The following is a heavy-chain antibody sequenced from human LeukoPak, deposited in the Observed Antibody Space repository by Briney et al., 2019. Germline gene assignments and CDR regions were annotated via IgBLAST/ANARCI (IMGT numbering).Heavy chain of an antibody. CDR1: VYTFTDYY. CDR3: ARGVLGGGAFDF. V-gene: IGHV1-2*02. CDR2: ISPKSGGT. D-gene: IGHD2-15*01. Sequence: ASVKVSCKASVYTFTDYYIHWVRQAPGQGLEWMGWISPKSGGTNYAQKFQGRVTMTRDTSISTAYMELSRLRSDDPAMYYCARGVLGGGAFDFWGQGTMITVSS. J-gene: IGHJ3*01.